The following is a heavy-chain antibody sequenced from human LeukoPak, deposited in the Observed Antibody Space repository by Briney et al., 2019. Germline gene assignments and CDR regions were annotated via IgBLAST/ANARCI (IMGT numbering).Heavy chain of an antibody. J-gene: IGHJ6*03. CDR1: GFYFSAYS. CDR2: INTGSTYM. Sequence: PGGSLRLSCAASGFYFSAYSMNWVRQAPGKGLEWVSSINTGSTYMYYADSVKGRFTISRDNAKNSLHLQMSSLRADDTAVHFCARVEATTGRNYHYYYMDVWGKGTTVTVSS. V-gene: IGHV3-21*01. CDR3: ARVEATTGRNYHYYYMDV. D-gene: IGHD1-1*01.